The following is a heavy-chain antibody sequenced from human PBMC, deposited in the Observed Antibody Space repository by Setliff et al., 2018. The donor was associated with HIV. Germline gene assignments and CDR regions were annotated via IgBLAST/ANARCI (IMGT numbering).Heavy chain of an antibody. D-gene: IGHD3-22*01. CDR2: IYYSGST. V-gene: IGHV4-31*03. CDR1: GDSISSGGYY. Sequence: KPSETLSLTCTVSGDSISSGGYYWSWIRQHPGKGLEWIGYIYYSGSTYYNPSLKSRVTISVDTSKNQFSLKLSSVTAADTAVYYCARYYYYDSSGQPWYFDLWGRGTLVTVSS. CDR3: ARYYYYDSSGQPWYFDL. J-gene: IGHJ2*01.